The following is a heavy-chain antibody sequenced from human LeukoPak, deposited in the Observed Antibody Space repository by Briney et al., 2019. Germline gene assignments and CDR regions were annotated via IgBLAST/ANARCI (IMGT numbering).Heavy chain of an antibody. V-gene: IGHV3-43D*03. D-gene: IGHD5-18*01. CDR2: ISWDGGST. CDR1: GFTFSSYA. Sequence: GGSLRLSCAASGFTFSSYAMNWVRQAPGKGLEWVSVISWDGGSTYYADSVKGRFTISRDNSKNSLYLQMNSLRAEDTALYYCAKGGYSYGYEGFSDYWGQGTLVTVSS. J-gene: IGHJ4*02. CDR3: AKGGYSYGYEGFSDY.